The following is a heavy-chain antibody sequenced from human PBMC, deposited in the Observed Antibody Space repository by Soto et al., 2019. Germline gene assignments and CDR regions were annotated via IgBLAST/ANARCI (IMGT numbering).Heavy chain of an antibody. D-gene: IGHD6-13*01. J-gene: IGHJ5*02. CDR1: DYTFNSYG. CDR3: ARGSKPGIAAAGTVSFDP. Sequence: QVQLVQSGAEVKKPGASVKVSCKASDYTFNSYGITWVRQAPGQGLEWMGWISAYNGNTNYAQKLQGRVTVTTDTSTSTAYMELRSLRSDDTAVYYCARGSKPGIAAAGTVSFDPWGQGTLVTVSS. CDR2: ISAYNGNT. V-gene: IGHV1-18*01.